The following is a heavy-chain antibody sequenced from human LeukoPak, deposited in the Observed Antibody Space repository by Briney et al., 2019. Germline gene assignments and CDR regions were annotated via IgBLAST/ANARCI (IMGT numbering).Heavy chain of an antibody. CDR1: GGSTSSYY. J-gene: IGHJ6*03. V-gene: IGHV4-59*12. Sequence: PSETLSLTCTVSGGSTSSYYWSWIRQPPGKGLEWIGYIYYSGSTNYKSSLKSRVTISVDTSKNQFSLKLSSVTAADTAVYYCARDPNYYYYYMDVWGKGTTVTVSS. CDR3: ARDPNYYYYYMDV. CDR2: IYYSGST.